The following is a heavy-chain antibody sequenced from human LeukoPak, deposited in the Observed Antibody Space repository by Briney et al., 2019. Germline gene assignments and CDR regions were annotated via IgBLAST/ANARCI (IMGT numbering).Heavy chain of an antibody. CDR3: ANLIRDSSGYQEVDY. CDR1: GFTFSSYA. CDR2: ISGSGGST. V-gene: IGHV3-23*01. D-gene: IGHD3-22*01. Sequence: GGSLRLSCAASGFTFSSYAMSWVRQAPGKGLEWVSAISGSGGSTYYADSVKGRFTISRDNSKNTLYLQMNSLRAEDTAVYYCANLIRDSSGYQEVDYWGQGTLVTVPS. J-gene: IGHJ4*02.